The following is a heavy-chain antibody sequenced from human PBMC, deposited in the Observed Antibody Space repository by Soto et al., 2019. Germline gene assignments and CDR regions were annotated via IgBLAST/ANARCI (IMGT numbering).Heavy chain of an antibody. CDR1: GYTFTSYG. CDR2: ISAYNGNT. V-gene: IGHV1-18*01. J-gene: IGHJ6*02. CDR3: ARDRPTKYYDIAMDV. Sequence: GASVKVSCKASGYTFTSYGISWVRQAPGQGLEWMGWISAYNGNTNYAQKLQGRVTMTTDTSTSTAYMELRSLRSGDTAVYYCARDRPTKYYDIAMDVWGQGTTVTVSS. D-gene: IGHD3-9*01.